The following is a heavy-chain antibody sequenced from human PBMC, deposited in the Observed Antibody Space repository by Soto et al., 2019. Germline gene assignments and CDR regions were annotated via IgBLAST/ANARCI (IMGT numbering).Heavy chain of an antibody. Sequence: QVQLVQSGAEEKKPGASVKVSCKASGYTFTSYAMHWVRQAPGQRLEWMGWINAGNGNTKYSQKFQGRVTITRDTSASTAYMELSSLRSEDTAVYYCARGRRGNCISTSCYGSDWFDPWGQGTLVTVSS. CDR1: GYTFTSYA. V-gene: IGHV1-3*05. CDR3: ARGRRGNCISTSCYGSDWFDP. CDR2: INAGNGNT. J-gene: IGHJ5*02. D-gene: IGHD2-2*01.